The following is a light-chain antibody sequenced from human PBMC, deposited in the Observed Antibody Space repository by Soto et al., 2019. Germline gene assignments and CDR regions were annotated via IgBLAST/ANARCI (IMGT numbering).Light chain of an antibody. Sequence: EIVMTQSPATLSVCPGEKVTLSCRASQSVRSNLAWYQQKPGQAPRLLIFGATTRATGMPARFSGSGSGTEFTLTISSLQSEDFAVYSCQQYNDWPRCTFGQGTKVDIK. V-gene: IGKV3-15*01. J-gene: IGKJ2*02. CDR3: QQYNDWPRCT. CDR1: QSVRSN. CDR2: GAT.